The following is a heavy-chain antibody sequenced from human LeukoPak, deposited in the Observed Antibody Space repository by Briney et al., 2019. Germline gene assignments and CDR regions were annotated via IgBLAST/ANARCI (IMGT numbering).Heavy chain of an antibody. CDR2: IYTSGST. D-gene: IGHD1-26*01. CDR1: GGSISSGSYY. J-gene: IGHJ4*02. CDR3: AAQGGATDY. V-gene: IGHV4-61*02. Sequence: TLSLTCTVSGGSISSGSYYWRWIRQPAGKGLEWIGRIYTSGSTNYNPSLKSRVTISVDTSKNQFSLKLSSVTAADTAVYYCAAQGGATDYWGQGTLVTVSS.